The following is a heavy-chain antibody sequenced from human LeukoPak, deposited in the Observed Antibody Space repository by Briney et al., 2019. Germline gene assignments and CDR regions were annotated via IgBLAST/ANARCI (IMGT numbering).Heavy chain of an antibody. CDR3: ATNAGDGDNWFDP. V-gene: IGHV4-59*01. CDR1: GGSISSYY. Sequence: SETLSLTCTVPGGSISSYYWSWIRQPPGKGLEWIGYIYYTGSTNYNPSPQSRVAISVDTSKNRFSLNLSSVTAADTAVYYCATNAGDGDNWFDPWGQGTLVTVSS. CDR2: IYYTGST. J-gene: IGHJ5*02. D-gene: IGHD4-17*01.